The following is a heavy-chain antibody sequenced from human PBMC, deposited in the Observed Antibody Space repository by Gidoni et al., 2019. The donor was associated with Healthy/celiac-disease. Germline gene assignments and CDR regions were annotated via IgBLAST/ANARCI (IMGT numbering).Heavy chain of an antibody. Sequence: QVQLVQSGAEVKKPGSSVKVSCKASGGTFSSYAISWVRQAPGHGREWMGGSIPILGTANYAQKFQGRVTITADESTSTAYMELSSLRSEDTAVYYCARALHCSSTSCLYGMDVWGQGTTVTVSS. V-gene: IGHV1-69*01. CDR3: ARALHCSSTSCLYGMDV. CDR1: GGTFSSYA. D-gene: IGHD2-2*01. CDR2: SIPILGTA. J-gene: IGHJ6*02.